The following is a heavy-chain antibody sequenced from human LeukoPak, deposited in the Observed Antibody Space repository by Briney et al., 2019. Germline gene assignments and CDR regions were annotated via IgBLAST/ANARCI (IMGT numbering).Heavy chain of an antibody. V-gene: IGHV4-59*01. CDR2: IYYTGAT. J-gene: IGHJ4*02. CDR3: ARAGYSYGTGYYFDY. D-gene: IGHD5-18*01. CDR1: GGSISSYC. Sequence: CATLSLIRPVYGGSISSYCCRSIRLPPGEGLGLNGYIYYTGATYYNTSLKSRVSISLDTSKNQFSLKLISVTAADAAVYYCARAGYSYGTGYYFDYWGQGALVTVSS.